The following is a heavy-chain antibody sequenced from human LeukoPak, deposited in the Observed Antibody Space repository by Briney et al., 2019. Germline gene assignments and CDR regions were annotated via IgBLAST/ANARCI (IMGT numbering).Heavy chain of an antibody. CDR2: IIPFFGTA. J-gene: IGHJ5*02. V-gene: IGHV1-69*05. CDR3: ARERGITYEFDP. D-gene: IGHD3-10*01. CDR1: GWCFSSYA. Sequence: SVTVSCKGSGWCFSSYAISWVRQAPAQGLEWMGGIIPFFGTAKYAQKFQGGGTITTGESTKTAYTELSSRRPEDTAGVLWARERGITYEFDPWRQGTLVSVPS.